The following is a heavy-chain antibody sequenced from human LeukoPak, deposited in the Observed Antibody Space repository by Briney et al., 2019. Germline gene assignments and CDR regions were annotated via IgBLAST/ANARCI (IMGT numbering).Heavy chain of an antibody. Sequence: ASVKVSCKASGYTFTSYAISWVRQAPGQGLEWMGWISAYNDNTNYAQKLQGRVTMTTDTSTSTAYMELRSLRSDDTAVYYCARVATRWDAFDIWGQGTMVTVSS. CDR1: GYTFTSYA. J-gene: IGHJ3*02. CDR2: ISAYNDNT. CDR3: ARVATRWDAFDI. D-gene: IGHD2-15*01. V-gene: IGHV1-18*01.